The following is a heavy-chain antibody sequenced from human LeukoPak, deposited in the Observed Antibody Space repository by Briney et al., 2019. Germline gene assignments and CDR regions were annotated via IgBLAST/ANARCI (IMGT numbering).Heavy chain of an antibody. D-gene: IGHD2/OR15-2a*01. CDR2: ISWNSGNI. CDR3: AKDAYGGATFFYYMDV. CDR1: GFTFDDYA. Sequence: GGSLRLSCAGSGFTFDDYATHWVRQTPGKGLEWVSGISWNSGNIAYADFVGGRFTISRDNAKNSLSLQMNSLSDEDTAVYYCAKDAYGGATFFYYMDVWGKGTTVTVSS. J-gene: IGHJ6*03. V-gene: IGHV3-9*01.